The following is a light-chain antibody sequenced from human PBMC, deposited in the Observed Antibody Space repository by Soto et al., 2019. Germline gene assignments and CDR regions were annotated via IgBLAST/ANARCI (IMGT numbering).Light chain of an antibody. V-gene: IGKV3-11*01. CDR3: QQRSNWPPYT. CDR2: DAF. CDR1: QSVSSY. J-gene: IGKJ2*01. Sequence: EIVLTQSPATLSLSPGERATLSCRASQSVSSYLAWYQQKPGQAPRLLIYDAFNRATGIPARFSGSGSGTDFTLTIRSLEPEDFAVYYCQQRSNWPPYTLGQGTKLEIK.